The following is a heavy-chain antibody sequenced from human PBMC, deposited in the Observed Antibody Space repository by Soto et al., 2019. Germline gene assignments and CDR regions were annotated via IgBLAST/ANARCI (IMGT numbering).Heavy chain of an antibody. CDR1: GYTFTSNG. D-gene: IGHD1-1*01. CDR2: ISANSGNT. V-gene: IGHV1-18*01. Sequence: QVQLVQSGAEVKKPGASVKVSCKASGYTFTSNGISWVRQAPGQGLEWMGWISANSGNTNYAQKLQGRVIMTTEKSTTTAYMELRSLRSDDTAVYYCARDRNHGLDNWGQGTLVTVSS. J-gene: IGHJ4*02. CDR3: ARDRNHGLDN.